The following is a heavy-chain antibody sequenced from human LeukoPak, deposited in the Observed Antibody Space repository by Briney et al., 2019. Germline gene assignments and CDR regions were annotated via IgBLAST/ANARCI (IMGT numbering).Heavy chain of an antibody. D-gene: IGHD6-19*01. V-gene: IGHV4-61*08. J-gene: IGHJ4*02. CDR2: IYHNGGT. CDR1: GGSISSGGYY. Sequence: SETLSLTCTVSGGSISSGGYYWSWIRQHPGKGLEWIGYIYHNGGTNYNPSLQSRLTISVDTSKNQFSLKLSSVTAADTAVYYCARHLRAVAGGRYFDYWGQGTQVTVSS. CDR3: ARHLRAVAGGRYFDY.